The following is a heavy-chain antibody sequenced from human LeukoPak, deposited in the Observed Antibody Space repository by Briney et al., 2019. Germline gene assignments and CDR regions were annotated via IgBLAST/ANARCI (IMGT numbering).Heavy chain of an antibody. Sequence: GGSLRLSCAASGFTFSSYWMSWVRQAPGKGLEWISYISSSSTTIYYADSVKGRFTISRDNAKNSLYLQMSSLRAEDTAMYFCARDLEAYQAVAGTFWFDPWGQGTLVTVSS. J-gene: IGHJ5*02. D-gene: IGHD6-19*01. CDR2: ISSSSTTI. CDR1: GFTFSSYW. CDR3: ARDLEAYQAVAGTFWFDP. V-gene: IGHV3-48*04.